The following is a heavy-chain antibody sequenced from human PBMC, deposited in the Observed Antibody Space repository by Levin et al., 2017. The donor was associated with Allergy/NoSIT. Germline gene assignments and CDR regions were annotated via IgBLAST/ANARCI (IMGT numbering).Heavy chain of an antibody. CDR2: IYSGGST. CDR1: GFTVSSNY. CDR3: ARDRYGSGIDYYYGMDV. D-gene: IGHD3-10*01. Sequence: GGSLRLSCAASGFTVSSNYMSWVRQAPGKGLEWVSVIYSGGSTYYADSVKGRFTISRDNSKNTLYLQMNSLRAEDTAVYYCARDRYGSGIDYYYGMDVWGQGTTVTVSS. J-gene: IGHJ6*02. V-gene: IGHV3-53*01.